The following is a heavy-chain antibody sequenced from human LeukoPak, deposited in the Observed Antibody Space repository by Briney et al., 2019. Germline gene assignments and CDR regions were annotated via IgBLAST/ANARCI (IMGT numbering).Heavy chain of an antibody. J-gene: IGHJ5*02. D-gene: IGHD1-26*01. Sequence: PGGSLRLSCAASGFTVSSSPINWVRQAPGRGLEWVSVIYSGGNTFYADSVEGRFTISRHNSENTLYLQMNSLSADDTAVYYCARLMGSGWFDPWGQGTLVTVFS. CDR2: IYSGGNT. CDR3: ARLMGSGWFDP. V-gene: IGHV3-53*04. CDR1: GFTVSSSP.